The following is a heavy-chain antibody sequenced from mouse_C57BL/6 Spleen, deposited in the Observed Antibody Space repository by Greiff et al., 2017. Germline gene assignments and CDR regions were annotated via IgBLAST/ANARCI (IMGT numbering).Heavy chain of an antibody. CDR3: ARHEAYGSIPAWFAY. Sequence: EVHLVESGGDLVKPGGSLKLSCAASGFTFSSYGMSWVRQTPDKRLEWVATISSGGSYTYYPASVKGRFTISRDNAKNTLYLQMSSLKSGDTAMDYCARHEAYGSIPAWFAYWGQGTLVTVSA. CDR1: GFTFSSYG. V-gene: IGHV5-6*01. D-gene: IGHD1-1*01. J-gene: IGHJ3*01. CDR2: ISSGGSYT.